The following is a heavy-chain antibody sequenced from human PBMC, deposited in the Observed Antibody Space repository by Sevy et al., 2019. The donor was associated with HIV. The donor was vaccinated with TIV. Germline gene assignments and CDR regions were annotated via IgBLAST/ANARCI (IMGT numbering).Heavy chain of an antibody. CDR2: IGASGYAT. V-gene: IGHV3-23*01. J-gene: IGHJ4*02. CDR1: GLTISSYA. CDR3: AKDPNGDYVGALDC. D-gene: IGHD4-17*01. Sequence: GGSLRLSCAASGLTISSYAMSWVRQAPGKGLEWVSTIGASGYATYYADSVKGRFTISRDNSKNTLYLQLNNLRAEDKAVYYCAKDPNGDYVGALDCWGQGTLVTVSS.